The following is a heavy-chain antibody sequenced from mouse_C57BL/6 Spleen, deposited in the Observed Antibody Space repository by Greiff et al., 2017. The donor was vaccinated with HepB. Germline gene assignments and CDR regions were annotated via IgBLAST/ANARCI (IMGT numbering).Heavy chain of an antibody. Sequence: QVQLQQSGAELVMPGASVKLSCKASGYTFTSYWMHWVKQRPGQGLEWIGEIDPSDSYTNYNEKFKGKSTMTVDKSSNTAYMQISSLTSEDSAIYYCAAGSSVYFDYWGQGTPLTVSS. D-gene: IGHD1-1*01. CDR1: GYTFTSYW. CDR3: AAGSSVYFDY. CDR2: IDPSDSYT. V-gene: IGHV1-69*01. J-gene: IGHJ2*01.